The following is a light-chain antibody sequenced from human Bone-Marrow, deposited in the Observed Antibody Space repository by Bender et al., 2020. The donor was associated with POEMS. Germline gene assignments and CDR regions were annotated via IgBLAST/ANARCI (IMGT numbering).Light chain of an antibody. J-gene: IGLJ1*01. V-gene: IGLV2-14*01. CDR3: SSYRSGTTSYV. Sequence: QSALTQPPSASGSPGQSVTISCNGDSSDLDYFNYVSWYQQHPGKAPKLLIYDVSSRPSGVSNRFSGSKSGNTASLTISGLQAEDEADYYCSSYRSGTTSYVFGTGTKVTVL. CDR2: DVS. CDR1: SSDLDYFNY.